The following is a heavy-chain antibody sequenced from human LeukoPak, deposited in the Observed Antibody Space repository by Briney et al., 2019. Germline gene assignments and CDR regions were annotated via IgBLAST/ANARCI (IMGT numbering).Heavy chain of an antibody. D-gene: IGHD3-10*01. J-gene: IGHJ4*02. CDR3: AKGVYYYGSGSDY. Sequence: GGSLRLSCAASGFTFSSYGMHWVRQAPGKGLEWVAVISYDGGNKYYADSVKGRFTISRDNSKNTLYLQMNSLRAEDTAVYYCAKGVYYYGSGSDYWGQGTLVTVSS. V-gene: IGHV3-30*18. CDR1: GFTFSSYG. CDR2: ISYDGGNK.